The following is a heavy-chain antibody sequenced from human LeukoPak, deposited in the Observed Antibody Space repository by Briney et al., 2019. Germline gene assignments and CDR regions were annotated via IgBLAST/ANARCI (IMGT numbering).Heavy chain of an antibody. CDR2: INHGGST. J-gene: IGHJ6*03. CDR3: VRVKGYYYYMDV. V-gene: IGHV4-34*01. Sequence: SETLSLTCAVYGGSFSAYYWSWIWQPPGKGLEWIGEINHGGSTNYNPSLKSRVTISVDTSKNQFSLKLRSVTAADTAVYYCVRVKGYYYYMDVWGRGTTVTVSS. CDR1: GGSFSAYY.